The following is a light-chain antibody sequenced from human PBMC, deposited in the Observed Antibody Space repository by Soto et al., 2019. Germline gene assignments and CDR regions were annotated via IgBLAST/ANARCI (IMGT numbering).Light chain of an antibody. CDR2: GAS. Sequence: EIVLTQSPNTLSLSPGERATLSCRASQSVNSDYLVWYQQKPGQAPRLLIYGASRRATGIPDRFSGSGSGPDFTLTISSLEPEDFAVYYCQHYGNSPPSVTFGPGTRWIS. V-gene: IGKV3-20*01. J-gene: IGKJ3*01. CDR1: QSVNSDY. CDR3: QHYGNSPPSVT.